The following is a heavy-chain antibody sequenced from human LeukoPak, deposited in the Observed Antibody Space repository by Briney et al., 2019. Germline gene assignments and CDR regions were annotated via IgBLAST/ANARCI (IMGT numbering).Heavy chain of an antibody. D-gene: IGHD6-13*01. CDR1: GLMFSNSD. Sequence: GGSLRLSCAASGLMFSNSDMTWVRQTPGEGLEWVSVVLTGGGSTYYADSVKGRFTIARDNSKNMVYLEMNSLRADDTAVYYCTRDPPGIAASGTYYWGQGTLVTVSS. V-gene: IGHV3-23*01. J-gene: IGHJ4*02. CDR3: TRDPPGIAASGTYY. CDR2: VLTGGGST.